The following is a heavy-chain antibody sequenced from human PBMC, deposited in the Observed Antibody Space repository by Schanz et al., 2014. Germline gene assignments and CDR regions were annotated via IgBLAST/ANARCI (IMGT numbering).Heavy chain of an antibody. J-gene: IGHJ4*02. Sequence: ERLVESGGGVVQPGRSLRLSCAASGFTFSTSAMSWVRQVPGKGLEWVSALSEGGGGTHYADSVRGRFTISRDNSKNTLYLQMNSLRAEDTAVYFCAKIERNEDWGQGTLVTVSS. CDR1: GFTFSTSA. D-gene: IGHD1-1*01. CDR3: AKIERNED. V-gene: IGHV3-23*04. CDR2: LSEGGGGT.